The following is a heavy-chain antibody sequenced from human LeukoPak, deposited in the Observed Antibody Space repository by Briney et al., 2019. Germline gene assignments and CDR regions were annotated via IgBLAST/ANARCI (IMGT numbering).Heavy chain of an antibody. V-gene: IGHV1-8*01. CDR1: GYTFTSYD. CDR2: MNPNSGNT. Sequence: GASVKVSRKASGYTFTSYDINWVRQATGQGLEWMGWMNPNSGNTGYAQKFQGRVTMTRNTSISTAYMELSSLRSEDTAVYYCARLRPDYGGNTFDYWGQGTLVTVSS. J-gene: IGHJ4*02. D-gene: IGHD4-23*01. CDR3: ARLRPDYGGNTFDY.